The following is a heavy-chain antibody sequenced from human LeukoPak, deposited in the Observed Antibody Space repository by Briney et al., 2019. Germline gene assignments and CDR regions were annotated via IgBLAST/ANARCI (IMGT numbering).Heavy chain of an antibody. CDR2: IYSSGST. CDR3: ARDPYGYYDSSGYL. J-gene: IGHJ5*02. D-gene: IGHD3-22*01. Sequence: SETLSLTCTVSGGSITSYYWSWIRQPPGKGLEWIGYIYSSGSTNYNPSLKSRVTISVDTSKNQFSLKLSSVTAADTAVYYCARDPYGYYDSSGYLWGQGTLVTVSS. V-gene: IGHV4-59*01. CDR1: GGSITSYY.